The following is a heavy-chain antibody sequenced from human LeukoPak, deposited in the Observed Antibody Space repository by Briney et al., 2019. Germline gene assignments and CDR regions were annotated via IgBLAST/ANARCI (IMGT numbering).Heavy chain of an antibody. Sequence: SETLSLTCAVYGGSFSGYYWSWIRQPPGKGLEWIGEINHSGSTNYNPSLKSRVTISVDTSKNQFSLQLNSVTPEDTAVYYCASEPSMHRSLENWFDPWGQGTLVTVSS. V-gene: IGHV4-34*01. CDR1: GGSFSGYY. D-gene: IGHD2/OR15-2a*01. CDR3: ASEPSMHRSLENWFDP. J-gene: IGHJ5*02. CDR2: INHSGST.